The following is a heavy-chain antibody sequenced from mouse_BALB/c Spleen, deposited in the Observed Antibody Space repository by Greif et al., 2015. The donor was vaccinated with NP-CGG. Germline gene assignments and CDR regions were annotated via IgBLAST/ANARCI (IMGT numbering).Heavy chain of an antibody. CDR2: IYPGGGYT. CDR3: ARGGGNYAYYFDY. CDR1: GYTFTNYW. D-gene: IGHD2-1*01. J-gene: IGHJ2*01. V-gene: IGHV1-63*02. Sequence: QVQLQQSGAELVRPGASVKISSKASGYTFTNYWLGWVKQRPGHGLEWIGDIYPGGGYTNYNEKFKGKATLTADTSSSTAYMQLSSLTSEDSAVYFCARGGGNYAYYFDYWGQGTTLTVSS.